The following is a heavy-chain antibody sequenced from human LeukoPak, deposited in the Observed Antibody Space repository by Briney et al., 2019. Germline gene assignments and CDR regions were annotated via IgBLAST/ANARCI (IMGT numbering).Heavy chain of an antibody. D-gene: IGHD1-26*01. Sequence: TGGSLRLSCAASGFTFSSYAMSWVRQAPGKGLEWVSAISGSGGSTYYADSVKGRFTISRDNAKKSLYLQMNSLRAEDTALYYCARDTVGATDYWGQGTLVTVSS. CDR1: GFTFSSYA. J-gene: IGHJ4*02. CDR3: ARDTVGATDY. CDR2: ISGSGGST. V-gene: IGHV3-23*01.